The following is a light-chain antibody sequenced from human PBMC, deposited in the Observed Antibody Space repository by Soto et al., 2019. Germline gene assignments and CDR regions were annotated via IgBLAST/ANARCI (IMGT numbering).Light chain of an antibody. CDR1: QSVSSN. Sequence: EIVMTQSPATLSVSPGERATLSCRASQSVSSNLAWYQQKPGQAPRLLIYGASTRATGIPARFSGSGSGTEVTLTLSRPQSEDFSLYYCQQYNNLPLTFGGGTKVEIK. J-gene: IGKJ4*01. V-gene: IGKV3-15*01. CDR3: QQYNNLPLT. CDR2: GAS.